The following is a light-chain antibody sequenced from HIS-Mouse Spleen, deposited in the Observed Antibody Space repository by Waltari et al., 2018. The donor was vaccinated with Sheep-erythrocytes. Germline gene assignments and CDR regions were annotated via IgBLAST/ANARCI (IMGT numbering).Light chain of an antibody. Sequence: QSVLTQPPSASGTPGQRVTIPCSGSSSNIGSNTVNWYQQLPGTVPDRFSGSKSGTSASLAISGLQSEDEADYYCAAWDDSLNGYVFGTGTKVTVL. V-gene: IGLV1-44*01. CDR1: SSNIGSNT. CDR3: AAWDDSLNGYV. J-gene: IGLJ1*01.